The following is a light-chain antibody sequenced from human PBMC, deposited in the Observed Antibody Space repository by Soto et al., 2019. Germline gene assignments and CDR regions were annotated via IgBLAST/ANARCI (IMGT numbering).Light chain of an antibody. CDR1: SSDVGGYNY. V-gene: IGLV2-14*01. CDR2: DVS. J-gene: IGLJ1*01. CDR3: GSYTSSRIYV. Sequence: QSALTQPASVSVSPGQSITISCTGTSSDVGGYNYVSWYQQHPGKAPKLMIYDVSNRPSGVSDRFSGSKSGNTASLTISGLQAEDEADYYCGSYTSSRIYVFGAGTKVTVL.